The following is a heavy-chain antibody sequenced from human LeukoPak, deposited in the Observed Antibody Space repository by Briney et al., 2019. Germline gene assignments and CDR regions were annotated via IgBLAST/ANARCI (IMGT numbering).Heavy chain of an antibody. CDR1: GGSFSGYY. D-gene: IGHD5-12*01. CDR2: INHSGST. Sequence: PSETLSLTCAVYGGSFSGYYWSWIRQPPGKGLEWIGEINHSGSTNYNPSLKSRVTISVDTSKNQFSLKLSSVTAADTAVYYCARGEGYSGYHFFDYWGQGTLVTVSS. CDR3: ARGEGYSGYHFFDY. J-gene: IGHJ4*02. V-gene: IGHV4-34*01.